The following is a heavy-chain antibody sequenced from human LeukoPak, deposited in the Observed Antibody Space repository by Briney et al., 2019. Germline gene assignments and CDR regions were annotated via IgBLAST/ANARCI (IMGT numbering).Heavy chain of an antibody. Sequence: GASVKVSCKASGYTFTDYYIHWVRQAPGQGLEWMGWINPKRGGTNYAQKFQGRVTMTRDTSIRTVYLELTSLSSDDTAIYYCEREGSAGAYYDISYMDVWGKGTTVTVSS. CDR1: GYTFTDYY. J-gene: IGHJ6*03. CDR2: INPKRGGT. V-gene: IGHV1-2*02. D-gene: IGHD3-9*01. CDR3: EREGSAGAYYDISYMDV.